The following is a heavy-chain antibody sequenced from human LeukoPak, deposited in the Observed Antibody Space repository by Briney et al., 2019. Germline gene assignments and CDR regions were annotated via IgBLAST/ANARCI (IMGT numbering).Heavy chain of an antibody. Sequence: GASVKVSCKASGFTFTGHYMHWVRQAPGQGLEWMGWIHAGRGDTNYAQTFQGRFTMTRDTSINTLFMELSSLRSDDTAVYYCARDENWGPDYWGQGTLVTVSS. V-gene: IGHV1-2*02. CDR1: GFTFTGHY. J-gene: IGHJ4*02. CDR2: IHAGRGDT. D-gene: IGHD7-27*01. CDR3: ARDENWGPDY.